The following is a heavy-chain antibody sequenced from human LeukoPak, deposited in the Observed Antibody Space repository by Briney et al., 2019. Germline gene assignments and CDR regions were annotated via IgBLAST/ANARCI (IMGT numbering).Heavy chain of an antibody. CDR3: ATLSRYHSDAYISWGYRDY. D-gene: IGHD5-24*01. CDR1: GYTFTGYI. CDR2: IKPDTDDI. V-gene: IGHV1-2*02. J-gene: IGHJ4*02. Sequence: ASVNVTCKASGYTFTGYIMHWVRQAPGQGLEWMGLIKPDTDDIKCAQKFQGRVTMTSDTSINTAYMELSSLRSDDTAVYYCATLSRYHSDAYISWGYRDYWGQGTLVTVSS.